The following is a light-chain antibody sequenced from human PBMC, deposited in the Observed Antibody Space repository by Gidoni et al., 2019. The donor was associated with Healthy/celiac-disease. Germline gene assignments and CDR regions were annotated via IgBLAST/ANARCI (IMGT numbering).Light chain of an antibody. CDR1: QSVSSSY. V-gene: IGKV3-20*01. CDR3: QQYGSSAWT. Sequence: EIVLTPSPGTLSLSPGERATLSCRASQSVSSSYLAWYQQKPGQAPSLLIYGASSRATGIPDRFSGSGSGTDFTLTISRLEPEDFAVYYCQQYGSSAWTFGQGTKVEIK. J-gene: IGKJ1*01. CDR2: GAS.